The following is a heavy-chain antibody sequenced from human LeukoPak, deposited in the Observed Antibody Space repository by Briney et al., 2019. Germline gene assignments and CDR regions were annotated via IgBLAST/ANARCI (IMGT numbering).Heavy chain of an antibody. J-gene: IGHJ4*02. CDR2: INHSGST. CDR1: GGPFSGYY. V-gene: IGHV4-34*01. D-gene: IGHD3-22*01. CDR3: ARSLYYYDSSGYLRNYFDY. Sequence: SETLSLTCAVYGGPFSGYYWSWIRQPPGKGLEWIGEINHSGSTNYNPSLKSRVTMSVDTSKNQFSLKLSSVTAADTAVYYCARSLYYYDSSGYLRNYFDYWGQGTLVTVSS.